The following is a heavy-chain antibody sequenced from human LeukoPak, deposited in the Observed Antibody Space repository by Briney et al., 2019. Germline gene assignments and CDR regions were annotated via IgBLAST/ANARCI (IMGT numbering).Heavy chain of an antibody. CDR2: ISYDGSNK. CDR1: GFTCSSYA. J-gene: IGHJ4*02. V-gene: IGHV3-30-3*01. CDR3: ARDAYGSGSYRFDY. Sequence: GGSLRLSCAASGFTCSSYAMHWVRQAPGKGLEWVAVISYDGSNKYYADSVKGRFTISRDNSKNTLYLQMNSLRAEDTAVYYCARDAYGSGSYRFDYWGQGTLVTVSS. D-gene: IGHD3-10*01.